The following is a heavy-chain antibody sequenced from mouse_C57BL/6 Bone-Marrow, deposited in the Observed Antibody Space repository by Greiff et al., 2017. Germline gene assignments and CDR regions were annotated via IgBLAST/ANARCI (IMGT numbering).Heavy chain of an antibody. Sequence: VQLQQPGAELVKPGASVKLSCKASGYTFTSYWMHWVKQRPGQGLEWIGMIHPNSGSTNYNEKFKSKATLTVDKSSSTAYMQISSLTSEDSAVYYCAFITTVVEWYFDVWGTGTTVTVSS. CDR3: AFITTVVEWYFDV. J-gene: IGHJ1*03. V-gene: IGHV1-64*01. CDR1: GYTFTSYW. CDR2: IHPNSGST. D-gene: IGHD1-1*01.